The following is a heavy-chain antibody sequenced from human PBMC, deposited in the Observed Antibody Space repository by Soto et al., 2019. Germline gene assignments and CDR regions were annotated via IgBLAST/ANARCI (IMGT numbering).Heavy chain of an antibody. J-gene: IGHJ4*02. Sequence: EVQLLESGGGLVQPGGSLRLSCAASGFTFSSCAMSWVRQAPGKGLEWVSAISGSGGSTYYADSVKGRFTISRDNSKNTLYLQMNSLRAEDTAVYYCAKGRGYCSSTSCYVGSDYWGQGTLVTVSS. CDR1: GFTFSSCA. CDR2: ISGSGGST. CDR3: AKGRGYCSSTSCYVGSDY. V-gene: IGHV3-23*01. D-gene: IGHD2-2*01.